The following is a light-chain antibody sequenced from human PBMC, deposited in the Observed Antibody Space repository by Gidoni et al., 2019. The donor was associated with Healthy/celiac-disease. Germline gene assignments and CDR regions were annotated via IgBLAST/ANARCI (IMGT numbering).Light chain of an antibody. V-gene: IGKV1-39*01. Sequence: DIQMTQSPSSLSASVGDRVTITGRASQSISSYLNWYQQKPGKSPKLLIYAASSLQSEVPSRFSGSGSGTDFTLTISSLQPEDFATYYCQQSYSTPRLTFGGGTRVEIK. CDR1: QSISSY. CDR3: QQSYSTPRLT. J-gene: IGKJ4*01. CDR2: AAS.